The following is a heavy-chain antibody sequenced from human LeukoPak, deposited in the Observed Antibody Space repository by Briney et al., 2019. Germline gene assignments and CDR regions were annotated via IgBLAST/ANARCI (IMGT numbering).Heavy chain of an antibody. CDR1: GGSISSYY. D-gene: IGHD3-22*01. Sequence: SETLSLTCTVSGGSISSYYWSWIRQPPGKGLEWIGYIYYGGSTNYNPSLKSRVTISVDTSKNQFSLKLSSVTAADTAVYYCARATLWDSSGYYYPNFDYWGQGTLVTVSS. V-gene: IGHV4-59*01. J-gene: IGHJ4*02. CDR3: ARATLWDSSGYYYPNFDY. CDR2: IYYGGST.